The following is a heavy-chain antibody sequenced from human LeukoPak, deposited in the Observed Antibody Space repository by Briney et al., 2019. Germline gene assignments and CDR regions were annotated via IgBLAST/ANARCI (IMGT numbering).Heavy chain of an antibody. J-gene: IGHJ6*03. V-gene: IGHV3-23*01. CDR1: GFTFSSYA. D-gene: IGHD3-16*02. CDR3: ARYNDYIWGSYRYPYYMDV. Sequence: GGSLRLSCAASGFTFSSYAMSWVRQAPGKGLEWVSVIGGSGGPTQCADSVKGRFTISRDTSKNTLYLQMNSLRAEDTAVYYCARYNDYIWGSYRYPYYMDVWGKGTTVTVSS. CDR2: IGGSGGPT.